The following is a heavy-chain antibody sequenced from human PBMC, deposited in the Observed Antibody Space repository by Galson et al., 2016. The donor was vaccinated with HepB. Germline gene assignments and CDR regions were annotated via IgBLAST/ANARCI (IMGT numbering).Heavy chain of an antibody. J-gene: IGHJ4*02. Sequence: SVKVSCKASGYTFISYALSWVRQAPGQGLEWMGWINTYSGNTNCAQNLRGRVTMTTDTSTSTAYMELRSLRSDDTAVYYCAREIWLSAYDLRVWDYWGQGTLVTVSS. CDR1: GYTFISYA. V-gene: IGHV1-18*01. D-gene: IGHD5-12*01. CDR2: INTYSGNT. CDR3: AREIWLSAYDLRVWDY.